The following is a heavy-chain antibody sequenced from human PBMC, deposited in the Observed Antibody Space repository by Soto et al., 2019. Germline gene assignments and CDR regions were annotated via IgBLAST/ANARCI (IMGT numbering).Heavy chain of an antibody. CDR2: IHSGGNT. J-gene: IGHJ5*02. Sequence: EVQLVETGGGLIQPGGSLRLSCAASGFSISINYMSWVRQAPGKGLEWVSIIHSGGNTDYADSVKGRFTVSRDNSKNTVYLQMNSLRAEDKAIYYCASIAVAEGFDPWGQGTLVTVSS. CDR1: GFSISINY. D-gene: IGHD6-19*01. CDR3: ASIAVAEGFDP. V-gene: IGHV3-53*02.